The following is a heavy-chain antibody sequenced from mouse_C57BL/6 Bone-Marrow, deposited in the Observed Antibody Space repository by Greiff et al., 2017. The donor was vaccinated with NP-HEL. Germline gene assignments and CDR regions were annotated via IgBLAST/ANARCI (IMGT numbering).Heavy chain of an antibody. J-gene: IGHJ2*01. CDR1: EYEFPSHD. CDR2: INSDGGST. Sequence: EVKLMESGGGLVQPGESLKLSCESNEYEFPSHDMSWVRKTPEKRLELVAAINSDGGSTYYPDTMERRFIISRDNTKTTLYLQMSSLRSEDTALYYCARRGLYGNYPYYFDYWGQGTTLTVSS. D-gene: IGHD2-1*01. CDR3: ARRGLYGNYPYYFDY. V-gene: IGHV5-2*01.